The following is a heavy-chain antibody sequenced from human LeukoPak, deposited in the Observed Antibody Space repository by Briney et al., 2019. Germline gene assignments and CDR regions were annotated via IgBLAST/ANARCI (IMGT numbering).Heavy chain of an antibody. D-gene: IGHD2-2*01. V-gene: IGHV3-11*04. CDR2: ISTSGSSI. J-gene: IGHJ6*03. Sequence: PGGSPRLSCAASGFTFSDYYMSWIRHTPGKGLEWISYISTSGSSIYYADSVKGRFTISRDNAKESMDLQMNSLRAEDTAVYYCAREGSCSSATCYATDFYNMDVWGKGTTVTVSS. CDR1: GFTFSDYY. CDR3: AREGSCSSATCYATDFYNMDV.